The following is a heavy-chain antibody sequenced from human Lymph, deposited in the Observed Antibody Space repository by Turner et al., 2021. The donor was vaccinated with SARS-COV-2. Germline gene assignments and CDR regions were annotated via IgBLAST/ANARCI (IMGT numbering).Heavy chain of an antibody. CDR1: GGSISSGGYY. Sequence: QVPLQESGPGLVKPSQTLSLPCTVSGGSISSGGYYWSWIRQHPGKGLEWIGYIYYSGSTYYNPSLKSRVSISVDTSKNQFSLKLSSVTAADTAVYYCARDYGGNSNYFDYWGQGTLVTVSS. J-gene: IGHJ4*02. CDR3: ARDYGGNSNYFDY. D-gene: IGHD4-17*01. V-gene: IGHV4-31*03. CDR2: IYYSGST.